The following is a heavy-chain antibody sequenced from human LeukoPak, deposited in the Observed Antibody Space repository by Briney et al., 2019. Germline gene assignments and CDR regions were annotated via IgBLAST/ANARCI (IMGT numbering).Heavy chain of an antibody. D-gene: IGHD3-10*01. Sequence: GGSLRLSCAASGFSVGSNYMSWVRQAPGKGLECVSTLYIGGSTYYADSVKGRFTISRDNSKNTLFLQMNSLNVDDTGVYFCTRDALFGSGRTHLDFWSQGTLVSVSS. V-gene: IGHV3-66*01. CDR3: TRDALFGSGRTHLDF. CDR2: LYIGGST. CDR1: GFSVGSNY. J-gene: IGHJ4*02.